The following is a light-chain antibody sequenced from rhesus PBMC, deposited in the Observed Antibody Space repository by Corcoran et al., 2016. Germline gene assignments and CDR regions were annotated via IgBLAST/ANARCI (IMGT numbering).Light chain of an antibody. V-gene: IGKV1-18*01. Sequence: DIQMTQSPSSLSASVGDRVTITCRASQGITNDLAWYQQNPGETPKLLIYVAYSLQSGIPSRVSGSGSGTDFTLTISSLQPEDFATYSCQHSFSTPFTFGPGTKLDVK. J-gene: IGKJ3*01. CDR2: VAY. CDR1: QGITND. CDR3: QHSFSTPFT.